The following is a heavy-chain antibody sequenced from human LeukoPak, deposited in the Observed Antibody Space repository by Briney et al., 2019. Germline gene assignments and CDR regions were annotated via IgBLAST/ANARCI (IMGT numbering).Heavy chain of an antibody. CDR2: ISAYNGNT. CDR3: ARLVYYGSGSYPGY. D-gene: IGHD3-10*01. J-gene: IGHJ4*02. CDR1: GYTFTSYG. Sequence: ASVKVSCKASGYTFTSYGISWVRQAPGQGLEWMGWISAYNGNTNYARKLQGRVTMTTDTSTSTAYMELRSLRSDDTAVYYCARLVYYGSGSYPGYWGQGTLVTVSS. V-gene: IGHV1-18*01.